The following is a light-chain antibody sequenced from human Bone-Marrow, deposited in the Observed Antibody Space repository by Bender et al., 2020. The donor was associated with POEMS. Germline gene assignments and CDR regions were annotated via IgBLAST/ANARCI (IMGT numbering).Light chain of an antibody. CDR3: CSYAGRTIWV. CDR1: NSDIIDLF. J-gene: IGLJ3*02. Sequence: QSALTQPASVSGSPGQSITISCTGANSDIIDLFVSWYQQHPGKAPKLMIYEVSNRPLGVSHRFSGSKSGNTASLTISGLQAEDEADYHCCSYAGRTIWVFGGGTKVTVL. V-gene: IGLV2-23*02. CDR2: EVS.